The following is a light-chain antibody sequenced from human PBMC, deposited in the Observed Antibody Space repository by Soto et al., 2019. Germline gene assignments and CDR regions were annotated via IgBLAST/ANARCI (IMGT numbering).Light chain of an antibody. Sequence: EIVLTQSPATLSLSPGERATLSCRASQSVSSYLAWYQQKPGQAHRLLIYDASNRTTGIPARFSGSGSGTDFPLTISSLEPEDFAVDFCQQRSNYPRPNTFGQGTRLEIK. V-gene: IGKV3-11*01. CDR2: DAS. CDR1: QSVSSY. J-gene: IGKJ5*01. CDR3: QQRSNYPRPNT.